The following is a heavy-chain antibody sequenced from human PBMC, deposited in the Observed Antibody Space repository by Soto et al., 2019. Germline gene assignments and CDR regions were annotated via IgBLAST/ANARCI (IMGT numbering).Heavy chain of an antibody. D-gene: IGHD1-26*01. CDR1: GASINSGGYY. CDR3: GSGNAWEVLLAY. J-gene: IGHJ4*02. V-gene: IGHV4-31*03. Sequence: QVQLQESGPGLVKPSQTLSLTCTVSGASINSGGYYWSWIRQLPGKGLEWIGYIYFSGSTYYNPSLESRVTISLDTSQNQFSLKLSSVTAADTAVYYCGSGNAWEVLLAYWGQGTLVTVSS. CDR2: IYFSGST.